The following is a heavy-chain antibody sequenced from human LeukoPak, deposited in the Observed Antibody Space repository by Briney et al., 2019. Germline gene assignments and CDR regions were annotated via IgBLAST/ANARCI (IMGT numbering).Heavy chain of an antibody. CDR3: ARGVTLTTRPEIWAGDY. CDR1: GYTFTSYY. D-gene: IGHD6-6*01. J-gene: IGHJ4*02. Sequence: GASVKLSCKASGYTFTSYYVHWVRQAPGQGLEWVGIINPSGGSRTYAQKFQGRVTMTRDTSTSTVYMELRSLRSEDTAVYYCARGVTLTTRPEIWAGDYWGQGTLVTVPS. V-gene: IGHV1-46*01. CDR2: INPSGGSR.